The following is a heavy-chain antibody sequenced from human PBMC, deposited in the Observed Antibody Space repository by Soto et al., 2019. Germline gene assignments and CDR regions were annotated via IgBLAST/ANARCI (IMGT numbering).Heavy chain of an antibody. D-gene: IGHD2-15*01. CDR2: ISWNSGSI. CDR3: AKDRSFWDCSGGSCYPGYFQH. J-gene: IGHJ1*01. V-gene: IGHV3-9*01. Sequence: GGSLRLSCAASGFTFDDYAMHWVRQAPGKGLEWVSGISWNSGSIGYADSVKGRFTISRDNAKNSLYLQMNSLRAEDTALYYCAKDRSFWDCSGGSCYPGYFQHWGQGTLVTVSS. CDR1: GFTFDDYA.